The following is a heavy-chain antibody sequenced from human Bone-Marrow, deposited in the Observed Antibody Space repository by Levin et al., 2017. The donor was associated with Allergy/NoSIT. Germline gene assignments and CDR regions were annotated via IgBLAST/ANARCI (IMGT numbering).Heavy chain of an antibody. CDR1: GFTFSRYD. V-gene: IGHV3-13*01. Sequence: GGSLRLSCAASGFTFSRYDMHWVRQLPGNDLQWVAAIGTAGDTYYPGSVKGRFTISRENAKNSLYLQMNNLRVGDTALYCCASSAIGDWYFHFWGRGTVVTVSS. CDR2: IGTAGDT. D-gene: IGHD2-21*01. J-gene: IGHJ2*01. CDR3: ASSAIGDWYFHF.